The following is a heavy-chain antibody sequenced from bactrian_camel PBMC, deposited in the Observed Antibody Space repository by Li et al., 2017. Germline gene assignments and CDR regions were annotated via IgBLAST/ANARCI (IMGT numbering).Heavy chain of an antibody. Sequence: VQLVESGGGLVQPGGSLRPSCAASGFTFSSESMSWVRQAPGNGLEWVSSINSYGSRTYYADSVKGRFTISLDNAKNTLYLQMNSLKPEDTAMNYCGADTNKPLCAWLLLNPNYDYSGQGTQVTVS. CDR3: GADTNKPLCAWLLLNPNYDY. J-gene: IGHJ4*01. D-gene: IGHD1*01. CDR1: GFTFSSES. CDR2: INSYGSRT. V-gene: IGHV3S31*01.